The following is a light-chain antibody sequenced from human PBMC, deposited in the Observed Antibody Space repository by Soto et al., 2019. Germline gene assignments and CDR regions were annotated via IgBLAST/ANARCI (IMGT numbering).Light chain of an antibody. V-gene: IGKV1-39*01. CDR1: QSINNY. J-gene: IGKJ1*01. Sequence: DIQMTQSPSSLSAAEGYRVTITCRASQSINNYLNWYQHRHGEAPKLLIFGASSLQRGVPSRFSGSGSGTEFTLTISSLQREDFATYYCQQTYNPPPTFGPGTKVDIK. CDR3: QQTYNPPPT. CDR2: GAS.